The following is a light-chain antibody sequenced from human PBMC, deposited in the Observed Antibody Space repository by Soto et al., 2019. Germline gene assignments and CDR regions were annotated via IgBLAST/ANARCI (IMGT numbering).Light chain of an antibody. V-gene: IGLV2-14*01. J-gene: IGLJ3*02. CDR1: SSDVGGYNS. CDR2: EVS. CDR3: SSYTSSSTLV. Sequence: QSVPTQPAPVPGSPGQSITISCTGTSSDVGGYNSVPWYQQHPGKAPQLMIYEVSNRPSGVCNRFSGSKSGNTASLTISGLQAEDEADYYCSSYTSSSTLVFGGGTQLTVL.